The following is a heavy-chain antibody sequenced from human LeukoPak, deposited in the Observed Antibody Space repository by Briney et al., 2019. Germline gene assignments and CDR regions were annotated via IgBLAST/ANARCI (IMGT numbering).Heavy chain of an antibody. J-gene: IGHJ5*02. CDR3: ARHSLYSSSWYTNWFDP. V-gene: IGHV5-51*01. D-gene: IGHD6-13*01. CDR1: GYSFTSYW. Sequence: GESLKISCKGSGYSFTSYWIDWGRQMPGKGLEWMGISYPGDSDTRYSPSFQGKVTISADKSISTAYLQWSSLKASDTAMYYCARHSLYSSSWYTNWFDPWGQGTLVTVSS. CDR2: SYPGDSDT.